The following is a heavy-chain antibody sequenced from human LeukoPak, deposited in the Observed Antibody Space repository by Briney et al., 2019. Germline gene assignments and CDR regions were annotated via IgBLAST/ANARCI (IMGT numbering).Heavy chain of an antibody. CDR1: GGSISSGGYY. D-gene: IGHD4-23*01. V-gene: IGHV4-31*03. Sequence: TLSLTCTVSGGSISSGGYYWSWIRQHPGKGLEWIWYIYHSGSSYYNPSLKSRVTISADTSKNQFSLKLSSVTAADTAVYYCARARTVATTSTPYWYFDLWGRGTLVTVSS. J-gene: IGHJ2*01. CDR3: ARARTVATTSTPYWYFDL. CDR2: IYHSGSS.